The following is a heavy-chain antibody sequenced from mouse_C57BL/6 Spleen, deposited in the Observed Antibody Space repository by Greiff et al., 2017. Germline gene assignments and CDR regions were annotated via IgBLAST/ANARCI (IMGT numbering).Heavy chain of an antibody. V-gene: IGHV2-5*01. D-gene: IGHD2-1*01. Sequence: QVQLQQSGPGLVQPSQSLSITCTVSGFSLTSYGVHWVRQSPGKGLEWLGVIWRGGSTDYNAAFMSRLSITKDNSKSQVFFKMNSLQADDTAIYYCAKNYGNYKAWFAYWGQGTLVTVSA. CDR2: IWRGGST. J-gene: IGHJ3*01. CDR3: AKNYGNYKAWFAY. CDR1: GFSLTSYG.